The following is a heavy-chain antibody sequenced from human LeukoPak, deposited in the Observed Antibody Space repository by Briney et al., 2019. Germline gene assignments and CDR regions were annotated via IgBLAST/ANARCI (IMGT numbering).Heavy chain of an antibody. CDR2: INRDGSER. D-gene: IGHD6-13*01. CDR3: ARGSSSPGVDY. J-gene: IGHJ4*02. Sequence: GGSLRLSCAASGFTFSSYAMSWVRQAPGKGLEWVANINRDGSERYYVDSMKGRFTISRDNAENSLYLQMNSLTAEDTAVYYCARGSSSPGVDYWGQGTLVTVSS. V-gene: IGHV3-7*01. CDR1: GFTFSSYA.